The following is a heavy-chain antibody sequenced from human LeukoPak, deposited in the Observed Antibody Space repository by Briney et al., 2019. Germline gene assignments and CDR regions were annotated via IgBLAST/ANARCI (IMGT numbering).Heavy chain of an antibody. Sequence: LSLTCTVSGGSISSSSYYWGWIRQPPGKGLEWVSYISSSSSTIYYADSVKGRFTISRDNAKNSLYLQMNSLRAEDTAVYYCARGDFWSGYQIDYWGQGTLVTVSS. CDR2: ISSSSSTI. V-gene: IGHV3-11*04. D-gene: IGHD3-3*01. CDR1: GGSISSSSYY. CDR3: ARGDFWSGYQIDY. J-gene: IGHJ4*02.